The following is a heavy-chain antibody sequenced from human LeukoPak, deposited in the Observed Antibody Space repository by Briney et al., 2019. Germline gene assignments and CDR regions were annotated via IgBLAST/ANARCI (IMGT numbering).Heavy chain of an antibody. J-gene: IGHJ6*03. V-gene: IGHV1-2*02. CDR2: INPNSGGT. D-gene: IGHD6-6*01. Sequence: ASVKVSCKASGYTFTGYYMHWVRQAPGQGLEWMGWINPNSGGTNYAQKFQGRVTMTRDTSISTAYMELSRLRSDDTAVYYCARDIAVRLGYYMDVWGKGTTVTVSS. CDR1: GYTFTGYY. CDR3: ARDIAVRLGYYMDV.